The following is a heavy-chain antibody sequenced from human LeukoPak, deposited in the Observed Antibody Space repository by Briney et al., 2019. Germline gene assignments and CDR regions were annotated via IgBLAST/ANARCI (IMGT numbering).Heavy chain of an antibody. D-gene: IGHD3-10*02. Sequence: GGSLRLSCAASGFTFSNYWMNWVRQSPGKGLEWVANIKQDGSEKYYVDSVKGRFTISRDNAKNSLYLQMNSLRAEDTAVYYCAELGITMIGGVWGKGTTVTISS. CDR2: IKQDGSEK. CDR1: GFTFSNYW. J-gene: IGHJ6*04. CDR3: AELGITMIGGV. V-gene: IGHV3-7*01.